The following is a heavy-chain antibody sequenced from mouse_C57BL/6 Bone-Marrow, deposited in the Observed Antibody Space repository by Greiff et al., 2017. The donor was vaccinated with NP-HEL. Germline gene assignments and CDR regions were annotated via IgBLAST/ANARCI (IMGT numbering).Heavy chain of an antibody. J-gene: IGHJ2*01. V-gene: IGHV1-81*01. CDR1: GYTFTSYG. Sequence: QVQLKQSGAELARTGASVKLSCKASGYTFTSYGISWVKQRTGQGLEWIGEIYPRSGNTYYNEKFKGKATLTADKSSSTAYMELRSLTSEDSAVYFCARSGYSLFNYWGQGTTLTVSS. CDR3: ARSGYSLFNY. CDR2: IYPRSGNT. D-gene: IGHD2-3*01.